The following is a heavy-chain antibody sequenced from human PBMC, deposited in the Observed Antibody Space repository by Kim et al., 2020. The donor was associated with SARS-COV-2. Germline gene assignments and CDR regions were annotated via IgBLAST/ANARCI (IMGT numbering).Heavy chain of an antibody. J-gene: IGHJ3*02. V-gene: IGHV3-30*18. Sequence: GGSLRLSCAASGFTFSSYGMHWVRQAPGKGLEWVAVISYDGSNKYYADSVKGRFTISRDNSKNTLYLQMNSLRAEDTAVYYCAKCPEWLSYAFDIWGQGTMVTVSS. CDR3: AKCPEWLSYAFDI. D-gene: IGHD3-3*01. CDR1: GFTFSSYG. CDR2: ISYDGSNK.